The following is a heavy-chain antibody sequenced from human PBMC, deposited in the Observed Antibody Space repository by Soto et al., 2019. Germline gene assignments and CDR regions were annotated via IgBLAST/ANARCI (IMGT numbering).Heavy chain of an antibody. CDR3: ARARGRSGGSSADY. CDR1: GFTFSNYY. V-gene: IGHV3-11*05. J-gene: IGHJ4*02. D-gene: IGHD2-15*01. CDR2: ISSSSNYI. Sequence: QVQLVESGGGFVKPGGSLRLSCTASGFTFSNYYMNWIRQAPGKGLEWVSYISSSSNYINYAGTVKGRFTISRDNAKNSLFLQMNSLRADDTAVYYGARARGRSGGSSADYWGQGTLVTVSS.